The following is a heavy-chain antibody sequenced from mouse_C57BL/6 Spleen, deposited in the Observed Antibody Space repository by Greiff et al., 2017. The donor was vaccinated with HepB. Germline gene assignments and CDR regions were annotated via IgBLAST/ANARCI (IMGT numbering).Heavy chain of an antibody. Sequence: DVQLQESGGGLVQPGGSLKLSCAASGFTFSDYGMAWVRQAPRKGPEWVAFISNLAYSIYYADTVTGRFTISRENAKNTLYLEMSSLRSEDTAMYYCARRTNWDYFDYWGQGTTLTVSS. CDR3: ARRTNWDYFDY. V-gene: IGHV5-15*04. CDR2: ISNLAYSI. D-gene: IGHD4-1*01. CDR1: GFTFSDYG. J-gene: IGHJ2*01.